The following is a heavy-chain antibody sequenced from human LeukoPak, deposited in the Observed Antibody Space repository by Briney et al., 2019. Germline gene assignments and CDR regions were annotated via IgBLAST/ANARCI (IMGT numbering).Heavy chain of an antibody. CDR3: TTDLRYFDWFDDY. V-gene: IGHV3-15*01. D-gene: IGHD3-9*01. Sequence: GGSLRLSCAASGFTFSNAWMSWVRQAPGKGLEWVGRIKSKTDGGTTDYAAPVKGRFTISRDDPKNTLYLQMNSLKTEDTAVYYCTTDLRYFDWFDDYWGQGTLVTVSS. J-gene: IGHJ4*02. CDR2: IKSKTDGGTT. CDR1: GFTFSNAW.